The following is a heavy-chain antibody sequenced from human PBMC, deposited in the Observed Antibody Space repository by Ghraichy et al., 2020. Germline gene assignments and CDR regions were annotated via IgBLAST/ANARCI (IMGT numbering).Heavy chain of an antibody. CDR2: ISSSSSTI. D-gene: IGHD3-22*01. Sequence: GGSLRLSCAASGFTFSSYSMNWVRQAPGKGLEWVSYISSSSSTIYYADSVKGRFTLSSDNAKNSLYLQLNSLRDEDTAVYYCARDSAENYYDSSGYYFGLVVPMDVWGQGTTVTVSS. J-gene: IGHJ6*02. CDR3: ARDSAENYYDSSGYYFGLVVPMDV. CDR1: GFTFSSYS. V-gene: IGHV3-48*02.